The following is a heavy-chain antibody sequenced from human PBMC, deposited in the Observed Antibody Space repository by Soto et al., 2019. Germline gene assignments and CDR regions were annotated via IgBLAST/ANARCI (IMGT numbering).Heavy chain of an antibody. V-gene: IGHV3-30-3*01. CDR2: ISYDGSNK. J-gene: IGHJ4*02. D-gene: IGHD6-13*01. CDR1: GFTFSSYA. Sequence: QVQLVESGGGVVQPGRSLRLSCAASGFTFSSYAMHWVRQAPGKGLEWVAVISYDGSNKYYADSVKGRFTISRDNSKNTLYLQMNSLRAEDTAVYYCERDLIAAAGIPIGYWGQGTLVTVSS. CDR3: ERDLIAAAGIPIGY.